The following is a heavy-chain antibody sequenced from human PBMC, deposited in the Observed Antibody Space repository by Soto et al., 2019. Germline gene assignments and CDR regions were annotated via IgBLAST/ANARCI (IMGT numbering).Heavy chain of an antibody. Sequence: DVQLAQSGAEVKKPGESLRITCEASGYSFTTYWISWVRQMPGKGLEWMGAIDPRDSSTKYSPSFQGHVTISVDKSISTAYLQWNSLKASDTAIYYCAREKSDLELFNWLDPWGQGTLVTVSS. CDR1: GYSFTTYW. J-gene: IGHJ5*02. V-gene: IGHV5-10-1*03. D-gene: IGHD1-7*01. CDR3: AREKSDLELFNWLDP. CDR2: IDPRDSST.